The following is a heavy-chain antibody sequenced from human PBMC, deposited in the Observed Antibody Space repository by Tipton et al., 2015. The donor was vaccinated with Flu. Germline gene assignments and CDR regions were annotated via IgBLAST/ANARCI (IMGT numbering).Heavy chain of an antibody. V-gene: IGHV4-39*07. CDR3: ARDGAIFGVVTPFGY. J-gene: IGHJ4*02. D-gene: IGHD3-3*01. Sequence: LRLSCTVSSGSISSSNYYWGWIRQPPGKGLEWIGSIYYSGSTYYNPSLKSRVTISVDTSKNQFSLKLTSVTAADTAVYYCARDGAIFGVVTPFGYWGQGTLVTVSS. CDR2: IYYSGST. CDR1: SGSISSSNYY.